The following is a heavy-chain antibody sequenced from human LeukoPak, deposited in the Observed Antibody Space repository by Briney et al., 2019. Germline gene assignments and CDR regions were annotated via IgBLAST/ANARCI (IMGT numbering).Heavy chain of an antibody. V-gene: IGHV1-69*05. CDR3: ARGEAAAADPYYYYYHMDV. Sequence: SSVKVSCKASGGTFSSYTISWVRQAPVQGLEWMGRIIPIFCTANYAHKFQGRVTITTDESTTTAYMELSSLRSEDTAVYYCARGEAAAADPYYYYYHMDVWGKGHTVTVSS. D-gene: IGHD6-13*01. CDR1: GGTFSSYT. J-gene: IGHJ6*03. CDR2: IIPIFCTA.